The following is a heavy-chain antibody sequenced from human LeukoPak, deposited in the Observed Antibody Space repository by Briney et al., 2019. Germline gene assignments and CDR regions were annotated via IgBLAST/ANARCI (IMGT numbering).Heavy chain of an antibody. CDR1: GGSISSSSYY. V-gene: IGHV4-39*01. J-gene: IGHJ4*02. CDR2: IYYSGST. D-gene: IGHD5-18*01. Sequence: SETLSLTCTVSGGSISSSSYYWGWIRQPPGKGLEWIGSIYYSGSTHYNPSLKSRFTISVDTSKKQFSLKLSSVTAADTAVYYCARNHTPEGYGYYFDYWGQGTLITVSS. CDR3: ARNHTPEGYGYYFDY.